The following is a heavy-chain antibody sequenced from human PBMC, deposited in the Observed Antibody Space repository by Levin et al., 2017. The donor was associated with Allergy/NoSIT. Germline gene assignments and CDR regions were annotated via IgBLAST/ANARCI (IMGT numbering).Heavy chain of an antibody. J-gene: IGHJ4*02. CDR2: IWYDGSNK. V-gene: IGHV3-33*01. CDR3: ARVRSSWYPVFDY. D-gene: IGHD6-13*01. Sequence: GESLKISCAASGFTFSSYGMHWVRQAPGKGLEWVAVIWYDGSNKYYADSVKGRFTISRDNSKNTLYLQMNSLRAEDTAVYYCARVRSSWYPVFDYWGQGTLVTVSS. CDR1: GFTFSSYG.